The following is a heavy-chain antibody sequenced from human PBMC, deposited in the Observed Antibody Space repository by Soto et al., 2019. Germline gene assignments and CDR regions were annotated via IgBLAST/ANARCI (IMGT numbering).Heavy chain of an antibody. CDR1: GGTFSSYA. CDR3: ARFVDCISTSCYGRWFDP. D-gene: IGHD2-2*01. J-gene: IGHJ5*02. Sequence: QVQLVQSGAEVKKPGSSVKVSCKASGGTFSSYAISWVRQAPGQGLEWMGGIIPIFGTANYAQKFQGRVTITADESTSTAYMELSSLRSEDTAVYYCARFVDCISTSCYGRWFDPWGQGTLVTVSS. V-gene: IGHV1-69*12. CDR2: IIPIFGTA.